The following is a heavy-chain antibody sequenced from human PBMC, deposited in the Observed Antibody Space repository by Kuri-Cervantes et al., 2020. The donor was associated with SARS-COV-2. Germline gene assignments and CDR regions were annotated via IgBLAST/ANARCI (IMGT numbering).Heavy chain of an antibody. CDR3: AKSHNYFDY. J-gene: IGHJ4*02. V-gene: IGHV3-23*01. Sequence: GESLKISRAASGFTFSSYSMNWVRQAPGKGLEWVSAISGSGGSTYYADSVKGRFTISRDNSKNTLYLQMNSLRAEDTAVYYCAKSHNYFDYWGQGTLVTVSS. CDR1: GFTFSSYS. CDR2: ISGSGGST.